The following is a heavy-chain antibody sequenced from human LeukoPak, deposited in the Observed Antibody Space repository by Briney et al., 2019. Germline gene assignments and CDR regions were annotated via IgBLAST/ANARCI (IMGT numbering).Heavy chain of an antibody. V-gene: IGHV4-34*01. J-gene: IGHJ4*02. Sequence: PSETLSLTCTVSGGSISSYYWSWIRQPPGKWLEWIGEINHSGSTNYNPSLKSRVTISVDTSKNQFSLKLSSVTAADTAVYYCARNGRGYSYGRRTYYFDYWGQGTLVTVSS. CDR3: ARNGRGYSYGRRTYYFDY. D-gene: IGHD5-18*01. CDR1: GGSISSYY. CDR2: INHSGST.